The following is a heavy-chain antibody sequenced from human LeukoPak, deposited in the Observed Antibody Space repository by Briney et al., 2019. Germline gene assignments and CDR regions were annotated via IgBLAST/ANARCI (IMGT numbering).Heavy chain of an antibody. CDR2: IYYSGST. D-gene: IGHD2-21*01. J-gene: IGHJ4*02. CDR3: ARTYEILLDY. CDR1: GGSISSSSYY. Sequence: SETLSLTCTVSGGSISSSSYYWGWIRQPPGKGLEWIGSIYYSGSTYYNPSLKSRVTISVDTSKNQFSLKLSSVTAADTAVHYCARTYEILLDYWGQGTLVTVSS. V-gene: IGHV4-39*01.